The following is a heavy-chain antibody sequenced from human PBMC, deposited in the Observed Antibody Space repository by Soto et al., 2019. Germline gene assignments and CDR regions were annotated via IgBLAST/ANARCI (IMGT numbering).Heavy chain of an antibody. CDR2: IDTAGDT. CDR3: ARGGPSGTIQGVITPHDAFDV. J-gene: IGHJ3*01. D-gene: IGHD3-10*01. Sequence: DVQLVESGGGLVQPGGSLRLSCAASGFTFSGYDMHWVRQPTGKGLEWVSGIDTAGDTYYPGSVKGRFSISRENAKNSLYLQMSSLRVGDTAVYYCARGGPSGTIQGVITPHDAFDVWGQGTMVTVSS. CDR1: GFTFSGYD. V-gene: IGHV3-13*01.